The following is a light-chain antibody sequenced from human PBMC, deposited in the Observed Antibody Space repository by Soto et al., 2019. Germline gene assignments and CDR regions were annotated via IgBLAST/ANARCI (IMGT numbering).Light chain of an antibody. J-gene: IGLJ2*01. Sequence: QSVLTQPPSVSGAPGQRVTISCTGRTSKFGAGYYVNGSHRLPGTAPKLPIYGNSNRPSGVPDRFSGPKSGTSASLAITGLQAEDEADYYCQSYDSSLSGSVVFGGGTKLTVL. CDR3: QSYDSSLSGSVV. V-gene: IGLV1-40*01. CDR2: GNS. CDR1: TSKFGAGYY.